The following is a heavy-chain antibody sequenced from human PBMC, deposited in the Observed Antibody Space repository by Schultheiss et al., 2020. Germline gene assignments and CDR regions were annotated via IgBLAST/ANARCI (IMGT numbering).Heavy chain of an antibody. CDR3: ARSSSSWYPGACDI. D-gene: IGHD6-13*01. J-gene: IGHJ3*02. CDR2: MNPNSGNT. V-gene: IGHV1-8*02. CDR1: GYTFTSYG. Sequence: ASVKVSCKASGYTFTSYGISWVRQATGQGLEWMGWMNPNSGNTGYAQKFQGRVTMTRNTSISTAYMELSSLRSEDTAVYYCARSSSSWYPGACDIWGQGTMVTVSS.